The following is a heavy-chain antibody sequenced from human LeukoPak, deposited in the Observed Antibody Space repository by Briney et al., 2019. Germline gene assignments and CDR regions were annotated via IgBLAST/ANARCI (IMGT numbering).Heavy chain of an antibody. CDR3: ASGSGTGPTLEYDFWSGSPGPQPHHGPV. V-gene: IGHV1-2*02. J-gene: IGHJ6*04. CDR1: GYTFTSYY. Sequence: WASVKVSCKASGYTFTSYYMHWVRQAPGQGLEWMGWINPNSGGTNYAQKFQGRVTITRDTSISTAYMDLSRLRSDDTAVYYCASGSGTGPTLEYDFWSGSPGPQPHHGPVWGKGTTVTVSS. CDR2: INPNSGGT. D-gene: IGHD3-3*01.